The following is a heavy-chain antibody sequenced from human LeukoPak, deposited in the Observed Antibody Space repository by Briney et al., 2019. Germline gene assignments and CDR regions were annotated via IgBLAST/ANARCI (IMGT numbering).Heavy chain of an antibody. CDR2: IYYSGST. D-gene: IGHD3-3*01. V-gene: IGHV4-39*01. CDR1: GGSISSGSYY. CDR3: ARLWSGYRPPDY. J-gene: IGHJ4*02. Sequence: NPWETLSLTCTVSGGSISSGSYYWGWIRQPPGKGLEWIGSIYYSGSTYYNPSLKSRVTISVDTSKNQFSLKLSSVTAADTAVYYCARLWSGYRPPDYWGQGTLVTVSS.